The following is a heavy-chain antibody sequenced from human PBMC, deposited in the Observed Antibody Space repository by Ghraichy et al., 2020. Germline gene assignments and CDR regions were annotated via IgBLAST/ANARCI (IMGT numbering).Heavy chain of an antibody. Sequence: GGSLRLSCAASAFTFSSYAMSWVRQAPGKGLEWVSAIGGSGGSTYYADSVKGRFTISRENSKNTLYLQMNSLRAEDTAVYFCARHRSSGWYTFDYWGQGTLVTVSS. D-gene: IGHD6-19*01. CDR3: ARHRSSGWYTFDY. J-gene: IGHJ4*02. CDR1: AFTFSSYA. CDR2: IGGSGGST. V-gene: IGHV3-23*01.